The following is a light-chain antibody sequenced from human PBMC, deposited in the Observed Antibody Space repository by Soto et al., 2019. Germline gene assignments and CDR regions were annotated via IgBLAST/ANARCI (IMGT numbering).Light chain of an antibody. Sequence: DIALTQSPATLSLSPGQRATLSCRARQKISGYLAWYQQKPGQAPRLLIYDASNRATGIPVRFSGSGSGTDYTLTVSSLEPEDFAVYYCQQRSNLPWTFGQGTKV. CDR1: QKISGY. CDR2: DAS. J-gene: IGKJ1*01. CDR3: QQRSNLPWT. V-gene: IGKV3-11*01.